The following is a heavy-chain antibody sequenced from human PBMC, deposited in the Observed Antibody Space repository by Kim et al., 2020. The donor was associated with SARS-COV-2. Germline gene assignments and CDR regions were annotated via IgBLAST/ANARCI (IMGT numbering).Heavy chain of an antibody. V-gene: IGHV1-69*04. D-gene: IGHD3-9*01. Sequence: SVKVSCKASGGTFSSYAISWVRQAPGQGLEWMGRIIPILGIANYAQKFQGRVTITADKSTSTAYMELSSLRSEDTAVYYCARDRGYDILTGPTGYWGQGTLVTVSS. CDR2: IIPILGIA. CDR1: GGTFSSYA. CDR3: ARDRGYDILTGPTGY. J-gene: IGHJ4*02.